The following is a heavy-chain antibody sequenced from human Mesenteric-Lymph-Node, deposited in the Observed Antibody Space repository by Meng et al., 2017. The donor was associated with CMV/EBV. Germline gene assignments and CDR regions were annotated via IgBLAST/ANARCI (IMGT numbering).Heavy chain of an antibody. Sequence: YGGFLRRYYGNLIRQPPEKGLEWIGEINHSGSTNYNPSLKSRATISVDTSKNQFSLKLSSVTAADTAVYYCARRNMVRGVVNWYSDLWGRGILVTVSS. D-gene: IGHD3-10*01. V-gene: IGHV4-34*01. CDR1: GGFLRRYY. CDR2: INHSGST. J-gene: IGHJ2*01. CDR3: ARRNMVRGVVNWYSDL.